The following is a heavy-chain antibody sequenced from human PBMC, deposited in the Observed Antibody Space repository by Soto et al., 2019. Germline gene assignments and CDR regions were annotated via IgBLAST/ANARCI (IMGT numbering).Heavy chain of an antibody. CDR3: AREKQQLVVDYYYYMDV. V-gene: IGHV6-1*01. CDR2: TYYRSKWYN. D-gene: IGHD6-13*01. Sequence: PSQTLSLTCAISGDSVSSNSAAWNWIGQSPSRGLEWLGRTYYRSKWYNDYAVSVKSRITINPDTSKNQFSLQLNSVTPEDTAVYYCAREKQQLVVDYYYYMDVWGKGTTVTVSS. CDR1: GDSVSSNSAA. J-gene: IGHJ6*03.